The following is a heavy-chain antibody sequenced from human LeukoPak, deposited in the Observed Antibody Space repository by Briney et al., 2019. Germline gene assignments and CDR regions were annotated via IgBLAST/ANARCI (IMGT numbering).Heavy chain of an antibody. D-gene: IGHD4-23*01. V-gene: IGHV5-51*01. CDR1: GYNFANYW. J-gene: IGHJ4*02. CDR2: IYPDDSDV. Sequence: GESLKISCKGSGYNFANYWIGWVRQMPGKGLEWMGIIYPDDSDVKYSPSFRGQVTISVDRSISTAYLQWSSLKASDTAMYYCARHQPVGGYGNEFDFWGQGSLVTVSS. CDR3: ARHQPVGGYGNEFDF.